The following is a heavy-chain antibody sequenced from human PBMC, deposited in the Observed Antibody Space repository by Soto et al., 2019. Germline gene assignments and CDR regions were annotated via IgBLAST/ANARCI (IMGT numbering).Heavy chain of an antibody. V-gene: IGHV1-2*04. J-gene: IGHJ3*01. CDR1: GYTFTGYY. CDR3: ARGGPSYQDSSGCFYAFDL. Sequence: QVQLVQSGAEVKKPGASVKVSCKASGYTFTGYYMHWVRQAPGQRLEWMGWINASSGGTNYAQKFQGWVTMTRDTCTSNAYMELSRLRSDNTALYYCARGGPSYQDSSGCFYAFDLWGQGTMVTVSS. D-gene: IGHD3-22*01. CDR2: INASSGGT.